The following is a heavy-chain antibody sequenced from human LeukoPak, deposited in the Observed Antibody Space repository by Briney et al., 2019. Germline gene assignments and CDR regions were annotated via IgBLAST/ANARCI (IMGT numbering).Heavy chain of an antibody. D-gene: IGHD6-25*01. Sequence: PGGSLRLSCAASGFTVSSNYMSWVRQAPGKGLEWVSVIYSGGSTYYADSVKGRFTISRDNSKNTLYLQMNSLRAKDTAVYYCARVEKIKAAFDYWGQGTLVTVSS. J-gene: IGHJ4*02. V-gene: IGHV3-53*01. CDR1: GFTVSSNY. CDR3: ARVEKIKAAFDY. CDR2: IYSGGST.